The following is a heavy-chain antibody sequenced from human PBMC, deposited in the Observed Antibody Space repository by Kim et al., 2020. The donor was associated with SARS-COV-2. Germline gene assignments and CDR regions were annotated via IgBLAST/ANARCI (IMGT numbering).Heavy chain of an antibody. CDR1: GFTFSAYD. D-gene: IGHD3-16*01. CDR3: VRSRMGGACDI. J-gene: IGHJ3*02. CDR2: ITKSSTTI. V-gene: IGHV3-48*02. Sequence: GGSLRLSCATSGFTFSAYDMNWVRRAPGKGLEWLSFITKSSTTIYYADSVKGRFTISRDNAKNSLYLQMNSLRDEDTAQYYCVRSRMGGACDIWGKGTM.